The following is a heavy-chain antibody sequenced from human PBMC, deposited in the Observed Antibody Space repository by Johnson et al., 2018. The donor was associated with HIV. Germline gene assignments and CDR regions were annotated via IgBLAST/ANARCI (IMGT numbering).Heavy chain of an antibody. Sequence: QVQLVESGGGVVQPGRSLRLSCAASGFTFSSYAMHWVRQAPGKGLELVAVLSYDGSNKYYADSVKGRVTICRDNSKNTMYLQMNSLRVEYTAVYYCAKDHYYDSSGYFDAFDIWGQGTMVTVSS. J-gene: IGHJ3*02. CDR2: LSYDGSNK. V-gene: IGHV3-30-3*01. CDR1: GFTFSSYA. CDR3: AKDHYYDSSGYFDAFDI. D-gene: IGHD3-22*01.